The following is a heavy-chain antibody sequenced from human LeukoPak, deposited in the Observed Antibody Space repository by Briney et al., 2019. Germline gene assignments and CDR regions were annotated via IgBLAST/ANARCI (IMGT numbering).Heavy chain of an antibody. Sequence: ASVKVSCKASGYTFTGYYMHWVRQAPGQGLEWMGRINPNSGGTNYAQKSQGRVTMTRDTSISTAYMELSRLRSDDTAVYYCAREKFGELPTTDYWGQGTLVTVSS. J-gene: IGHJ4*02. D-gene: IGHD3-10*01. CDR2: INPNSGGT. CDR1: GYTFTGYY. CDR3: AREKFGELPTTDY. V-gene: IGHV1-2*06.